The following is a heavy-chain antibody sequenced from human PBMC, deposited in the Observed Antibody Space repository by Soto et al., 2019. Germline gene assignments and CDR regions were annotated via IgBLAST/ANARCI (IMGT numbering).Heavy chain of an antibody. CDR1: GFTFSSYG. J-gene: IGHJ5*02. Sequence: GGSLRLSCAASGFTFSSYGMHWVRQAPGKGLEWVAVISYDGSNKYYADSVKGRFTISRDNSKNTLYLQMNSLRAEDTAVYYCAKELQSFGELLYDWFDPWGQGTLVTVSS. CDR2: ISYDGSNK. CDR3: AKELQSFGELLYDWFDP. D-gene: IGHD3-10*01. V-gene: IGHV3-30*18.